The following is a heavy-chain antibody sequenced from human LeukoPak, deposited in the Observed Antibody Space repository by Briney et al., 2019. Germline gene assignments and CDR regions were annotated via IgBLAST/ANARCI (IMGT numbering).Heavy chain of an antibody. J-gene: IGHJ4*02. CDR2: IYYSGST. CDR3: ASLQRGQKYYFDY. CDR1: GGSISSYY. V-gene: IGHV4-59*12. Sequence: PSETLSLTCTVSGGSISSYYWSWIRQPPGKGLEWIGYIYYSGSTNYNPSLKSRVTISVDTSKNQFSLKLSSVTAADTAVYYCASLQRGQKYYFDYWGQGTLVTVSS. D-gene: IGHD3-10*01.